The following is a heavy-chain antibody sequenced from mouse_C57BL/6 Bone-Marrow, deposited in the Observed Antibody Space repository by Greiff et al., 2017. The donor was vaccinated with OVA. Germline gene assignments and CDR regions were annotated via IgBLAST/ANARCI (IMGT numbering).Heavy chain of an antibody. J-gene: IGHJ3*01. V-gene: IGHV1-53*01. D-gene: IGHD3-2*02. Sequence: QVQLQQPGAELVKPGASVKLSCKASGYTFTSYWMHWVKQRPGRGLEWIGDINPNNGGTIYNQKFKGKATLTVDKSSSTAYMELRSLTSEDTAVYYCARGQLRLLFAYWGQGTLVTVSA. CDR1: GYTFTSYW. CDR3: ARGQLRLLFAY. CDR2: INPNNGGT.